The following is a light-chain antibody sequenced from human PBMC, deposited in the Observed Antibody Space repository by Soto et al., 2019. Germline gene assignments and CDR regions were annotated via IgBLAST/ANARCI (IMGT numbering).Light chain of an antibody. Sequence: ASQLTQSPSSLSASVGDRVTITCRASQGIGSSLAWYQLKPGIAPKLLVFVASSLESGVPSRFSGGGSGTDFTLTISSLQPEDFASYYCQHFNSYPLTFGGGTKVEIK. CDR1: QGIGSS. V-gene: IGKV1-13*02. CDR2: VAS. J-gene: IGKJ4*01. CDR3: QHFNSYPLT.